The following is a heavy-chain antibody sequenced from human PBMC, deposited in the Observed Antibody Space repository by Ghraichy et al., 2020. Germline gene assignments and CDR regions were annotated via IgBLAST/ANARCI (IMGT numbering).Heavy chain of an antibody. V-gene: IGHV3-30*18. J-gene: IGHJ6*02. CDR2: ISFHGSNR. D-gene: IGHD6-6*01. CDR3: AKDHSTSSAGMDV. CDR1: GFIFSDYG. Sequence: GGSLRLSCAASGFIFSDYGIHWVRQALGKGLKWVAVISFHGSNRHYADSVKGRFTISRDNSKNTVYLQMDSLRPEDTALYYCAKDHSTSSAGMDVWGQGTRVTVSS.